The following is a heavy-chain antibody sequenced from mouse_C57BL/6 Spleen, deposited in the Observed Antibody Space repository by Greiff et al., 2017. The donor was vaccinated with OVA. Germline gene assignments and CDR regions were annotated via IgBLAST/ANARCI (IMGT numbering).Heavy chain of an antibody. CDR1: GYTFTSYW. CDR3: TRGDYDYGVFAY. D-gene: IGHD2-4*01. Sequence: QVQLQQPGAELVRPGSSVKLSCKASGYTFTSYWMHWVKQRPIQGLEWIGNIDPSDSETHYNQKFKDKAKLTVDKSSSTAFMQLSSLTSEDSAVYCCTRGDYDYGVFAYWGQGTLVTVSA. V-gene: IGHV1-52*01. CDR2: IDPSDSET. J-gene: IGHJ3*01.